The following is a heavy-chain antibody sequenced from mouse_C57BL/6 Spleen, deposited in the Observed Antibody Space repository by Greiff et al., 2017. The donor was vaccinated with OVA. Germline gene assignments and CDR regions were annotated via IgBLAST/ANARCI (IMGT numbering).Heavy chain of an antibody. D-gene: IGHD2-3*01. V-gene: IGHV5-16*01. CDR1: GFTFSDYY. CDR2: INYDGGST. Sequence: EVKLMESEGGLVQPGSSMKLSCTASGFTFSDYYMAWVRQVPEKGLEWVANINYDGGSTYYLDSLKSRFIISRDNAKNILYLQMSSLKSEDTATYYCARDRNDGYFDYWGQGTTLTVSS. CDR3: ARDRNDGYFDY. J-gene: IGHJ2*01.